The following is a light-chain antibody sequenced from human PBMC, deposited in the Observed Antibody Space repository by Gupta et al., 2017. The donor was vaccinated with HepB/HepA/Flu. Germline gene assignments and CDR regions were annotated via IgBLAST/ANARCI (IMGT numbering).Light chain of an antibody. CDR3: LQFYSTPCS. CDR1: QSLSSY. J-gene: IGKJ2*04. Sequence: DIQMTQTPSSLSASVGDRVTITCRASQSLSSYLNWYQQKPGKAPKLLIYAASSWQSGVPSRFSGSGSGTDFTLTISSLQPEDFATYYCLQFYSTPCSFGQGTKVEIK. V-gene: IGKV1-39*01. CDR2: AAS.